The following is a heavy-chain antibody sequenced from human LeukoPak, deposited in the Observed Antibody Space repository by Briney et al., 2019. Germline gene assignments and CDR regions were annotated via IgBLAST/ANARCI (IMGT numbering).Heavy chain of an antibody. D-gene: IGHD3-10*01. CDR2: IYYSGST. CDR1: GGSISSSSYY. CDR3: ARRARGRYYYMDV. Sequence: PSETLSLTCTVSGGSISSSSYYWGWIRQPPGKGLEWIGSIYYSGSTYYNPSLKSRVTISVDTSKNQFSLKLSSVTAADTAVYYCARRARGRYYYMDVWGKGTTVTVSS. J-gene: IGHJ6*03. V-gene: IGHV4-39*01.